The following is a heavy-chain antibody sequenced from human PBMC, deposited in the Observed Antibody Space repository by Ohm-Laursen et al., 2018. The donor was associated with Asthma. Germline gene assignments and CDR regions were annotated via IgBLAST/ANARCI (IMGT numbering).Heavy chain of an antibody. CDR1: GFTVSSNY. D-gene: IGHD3-16*02. CDR2: IYSGGST. CDR3: AKVVLMDV. Sequence: SLRLSCTASGFTVSSNYMSWVRQAPGKGLEWVSVIYSGGSTYYADSVKGRFTISRDNSKNTLYLQMNSLRAEDTAVYYCAKVVLMDVWGQGTTVTVSS. V-gene: IGHV3-53*01. J-gene: IGHJ6*02.